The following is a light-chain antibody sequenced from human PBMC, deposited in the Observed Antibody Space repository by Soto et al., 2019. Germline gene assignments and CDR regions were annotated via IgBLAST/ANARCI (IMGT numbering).Light chain of an antibody. CDR2: DAS. CDR3: LQHKVWPPLS. J-gene: IGKJ4*01. V-gene: IGKV3-11*01. Sequence: EGVLTQSAATLSLSPGERATLSCRTSQTVDAYVAWYQQKPGQAPRLVVFDASNRATCIPARFSSSGSGTHLTLTNSSLEHEDLGLYYCLQHKVWPPLSFGGGTRLDIK. CDR1: QTVDAY.